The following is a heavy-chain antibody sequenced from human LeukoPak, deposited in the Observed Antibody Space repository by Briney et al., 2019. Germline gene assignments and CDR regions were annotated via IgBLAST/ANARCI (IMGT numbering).Heavy chain of an antibody. Sequence: SETLSLTCTVSGGSISSGDYYWSWIRQPPGKGLEWIGYIYYSGSTYYNPSLKSRVTISVDTSKNQFSLKLSSVTAADTAVYYCARGQSGSYYSAGYFQHWGQGTLVTVSS. CDR1: GGSISSGDYY. CDR2: IYYSGST. J-gene: IGHJ1*01. D-gene: IGHD1-26*01. CDR3: ARGQSGSYYSAGYFQH. V-gene: IGHV4-30-4*01.